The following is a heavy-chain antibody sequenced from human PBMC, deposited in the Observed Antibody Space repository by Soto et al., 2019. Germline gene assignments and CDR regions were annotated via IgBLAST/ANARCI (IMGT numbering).Heavy chain of an antibody. Sequence: QVQLVQSGSEVKKPGASVKDSCKASGYTFTRCGINWVRQAPGQGLEWMGWISGKNGNTNTAENFQGRVTMTTDTSATTDYMELRGLRSHDTAVYYCAREFGAGGQLVGGFDYWGQGTLVTVSS. J-gene: IGHJ4*02. CDR1: GYTFTRCG. V-gene: IGHV1-18*01. CDR2: ISGKNGNT. CDR3: AREFGAGGQLVGGFDY. D-gene: IGHD6-6*01.